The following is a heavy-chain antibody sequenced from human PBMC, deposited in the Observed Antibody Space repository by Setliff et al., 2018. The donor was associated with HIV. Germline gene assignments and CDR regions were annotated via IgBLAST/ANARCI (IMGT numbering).Heavy chain of an antibody. J-gene: IGHJ6*03. CDR3: ARDATRGGDMDV. V-gene: IGHV3-7*01. CDR2: IKEDGSGK. CDR1: GFSFSSYW. Sequence: GESLKISCAASGFSFSSYWMSWVRQAPGKGLEWVANIKEDGSGKYYVDSVRGRFTISRDNAKNSLYLQMNSLRAEDTAAYYCARDATRGGDMDVWAKGTTVTVSS. D-gene: IGHD2-15*01.